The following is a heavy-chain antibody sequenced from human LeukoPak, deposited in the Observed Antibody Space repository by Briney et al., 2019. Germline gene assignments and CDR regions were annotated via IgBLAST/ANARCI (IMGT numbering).Heavy chain of an antibody. CDR2: ISSSSSYI. D-gene: IGHD5-18*01. CDR3: ARDGGTAMAIYWYFDL. Sequence: PGGSLRLSCAASGFTFSSYSMNWVRQAPGKGLEWVSSISSSSSYIYYADSVKGRFTISRDNAKNSLYLQMNSLRAEDTAVYYCARDGGTAMAIYWYFDLWGRGTLVTVSS. V-gene: IGHV3-21*01. J-gene: IGHJ2*01. CDR1: GFTFSSYS.